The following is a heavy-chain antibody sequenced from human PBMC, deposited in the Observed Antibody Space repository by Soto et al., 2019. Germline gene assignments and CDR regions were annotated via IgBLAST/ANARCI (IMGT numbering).Heavy chain of an antibody. CDR1: AFTFSSYE. D-gene: IGHD3-3*01. V-gene: IGHV3-48*03. CDR2: ISSSGSSI. Sequence: PGGSLRLSCAASAFTFSSYEMNWVRQAPGKGLEWVSYISSSGSSIYYADSVKGRFTISRDNSKNTLYLQMNSLRAEDTAVYYCAKTPDYDFWSGFGERLNAHYYYYGMDVWGQGTTVTVSS. J-gene: IGHJ6*02. CDR3: AKTPDYDFWSGFGERLNAHYYYYGMDV.